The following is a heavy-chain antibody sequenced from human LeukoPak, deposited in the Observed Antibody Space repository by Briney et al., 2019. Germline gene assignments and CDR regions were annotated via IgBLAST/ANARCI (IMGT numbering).Heavy chain of an antibody. CDR1: GFTFSSYG. J-gene: IGHJ4*02. V-gene: IGHV3-23*01. CDR3: AKDFEEYYYGSGSYYNGGPFDY. CDR2: ISGIGGYT. Sequence: PGGTLRLSCAASGFTFSSYGMSWVRQAPGKGLEWVSAISGIGGYTYYADSVKGRFTISTDNSKNTLYLQMNSLRAEDTAVYYCAKDFEEYYYGSGSYYNGGPFDYWGQGTLVTVSS. D-gene: IGHD3-10*01.